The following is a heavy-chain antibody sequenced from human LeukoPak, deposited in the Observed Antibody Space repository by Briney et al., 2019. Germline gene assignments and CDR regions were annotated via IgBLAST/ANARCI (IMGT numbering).Heavy chain of an antibody. J-gene: IGHJ4*02. V-gene: IGHV3-48*04. CDR2: ISSSSSTI. D-gene: IGHD3-10*01. CDR1: GFTFSRSA. Sequence: PGGSLRLSCAASGFTFSRSAMTWVRQTPGKGLDWVSYISSSSSTIYYADSVKGRFTISRDNAKNSLYLQMNSLRAEDTAVYYCARDISSGRYPSDYWGQGTLVTVSS. CDR3: ARDISSGRYPSDY.